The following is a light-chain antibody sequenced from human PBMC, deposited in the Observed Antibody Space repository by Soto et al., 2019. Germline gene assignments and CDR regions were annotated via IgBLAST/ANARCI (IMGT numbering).Light chain of an antibody. Sequence: QSVLTQPPSVSGAPGQRVTISCTGSSSNIGAGHDVHWYQQLPGTAPKLLIYGNGNRPSGVPDRFSGSKSGTSASLAITGLQAEDEADYYCSSYTSSSTPYVFGTGTKVTVL. CDR3: SSYTSSSTPYV. CDR1: SSNIGAGHD. J-gene: IGLJ1*01. V-gene: IGLV1-40*01. CDR2: GNG.